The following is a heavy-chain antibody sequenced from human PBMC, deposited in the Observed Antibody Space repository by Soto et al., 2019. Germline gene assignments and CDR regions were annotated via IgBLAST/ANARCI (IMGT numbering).Heavy chain of an antibody. CDR1: GYTFTSYD. D-gene: IGHD3-3*01. V-gene: IGHV1-8*01. Sequence: QVQLVQSGAEVKKPGASVKVSCKASGYTFTSYDINWVRQATGQGLEWMGWMNPNSGNTGYAQKFQGRVTMTRNTSISTAYMELSSLRSEDTAVYYCARASGAYDFWSGLLVQDAFDIWGQGTMVTVSS. J-gene: IGHJ3*02. CDR3: ARASGAYDFWSGLLVQDAFDI. CDR2: MNPNSGNT.